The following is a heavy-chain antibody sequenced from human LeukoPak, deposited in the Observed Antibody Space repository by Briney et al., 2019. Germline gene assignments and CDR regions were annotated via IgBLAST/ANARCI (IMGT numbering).Heavy chain of an antibody. CDR1: GFTFSSYW. D-gene: IGHD1-26*01. J-gene: IGHJ6*02. CDR3: ARDLGAIFYYYGMDV. V-gene: IGHV3-7*01. CDR2: IKQDGSEK. Sequence: PGGSLRLSCAASGFTFSSYWMSWVRQAPGKGLKWVANIKQDGSEKYYVDSVKGRFTISRDNAKNSLYLQMNSLRAEDTAVYYCARDLGAIFYYYGMDVWGQGTTVTVSS.